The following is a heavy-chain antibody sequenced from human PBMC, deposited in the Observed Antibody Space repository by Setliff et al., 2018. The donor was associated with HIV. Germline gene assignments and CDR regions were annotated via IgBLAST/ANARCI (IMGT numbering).Heavy chain of an antibody. Sequence: GASVKVSCKTSGGTLSNYVITWVRQAPGQGLEWMGMIIPMYNIPAYAQKFQGRVTFTADESASTAYMELSSLSSEDTAVYYCARDQTGVAAAAFGGGSAWSDEGFEIWGQGTMGTVSS. V-gene: IGHV1-69*13. D-gene: IGHD6-13*01. CDR2: IIPMYNIP. J-gene: IGHJ3*02. CDR1: GGTLSNYV. CDR3: ARDQTGVAAAAFGGGSAWSDEGFEI.